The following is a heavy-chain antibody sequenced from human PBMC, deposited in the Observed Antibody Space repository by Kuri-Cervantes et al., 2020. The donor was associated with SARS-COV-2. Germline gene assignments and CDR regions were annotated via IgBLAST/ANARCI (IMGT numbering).Heavy chain of an antibody. CDR2: INWNGGTT. J-gene: IGHJ5*02. Sequence: GESLKISCAVSGCTFDDYGMSWVRQAPGKGLEWVSGINWNGGTTGYADSVKGRCTISRDNAKSALFLQVNGLRAEDTAFYHCARHWRATIAEPFDAWGQGTLVTVSS. CDR1: GCTFDDYG. CDR3: ARHWRATIAEPFDA. V-gene: IGHV3-20*01. D-gene: IGHD4/OR15-4a*01.